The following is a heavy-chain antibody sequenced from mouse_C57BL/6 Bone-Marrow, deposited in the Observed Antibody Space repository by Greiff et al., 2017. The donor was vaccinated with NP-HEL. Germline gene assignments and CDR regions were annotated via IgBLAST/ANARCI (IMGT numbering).Heavy chain of an antibody. CDR2: IWSGGST. V-gene: IGHV2-2*01. J-gene: IGHJ1*03. CDR1: GFSLTSYG. Sequence: QVQLKESGPGLVQPSQSLSITCTVSGFSLTSYGVHWVRQSPGKGLEWLGVIWSGGSTDYNAAFISRLTISKDNSKSQVFLNMSILQADDTAIYYCARKNDGSSSYWDFWVWGTATTVTVS. D-gene: IGHD1-1*01. CDR3: ARKNDGSSSYWDFWV.